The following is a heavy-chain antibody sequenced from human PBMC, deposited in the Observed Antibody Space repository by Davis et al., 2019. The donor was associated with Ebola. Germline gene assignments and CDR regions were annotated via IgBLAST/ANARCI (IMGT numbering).Heavy chain of an antibody. CDR2: ISSSSSTI. CDR1: GFTFSSYS. J-gene: IGHJ6*02. Sequence: GGSLRLSCAASGFTFSSYSMNWVRQAPGKGLEWVSYISSSSSTIYYADSVKGRFTISRDNAKNSLYLQMNSLRDEDTAVYYCARDPMTVAGNYYYNGMDVWGQGTTVTVS. CDR3: ARDPMTVAGNYYYNGMDV. V-gene: IGHV3-48*02. D-gene: IGHD6-19*01.